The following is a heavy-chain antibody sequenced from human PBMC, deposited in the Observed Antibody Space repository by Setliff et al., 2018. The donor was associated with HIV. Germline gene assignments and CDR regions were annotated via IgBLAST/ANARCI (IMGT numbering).Heavy chain of an antibody. V-gene: IGHV1-18*01. CDR3: ARAPRDGNNYGYCSSMSCPGLFDP. D-gene: IGHD2-2*01. CDR2: ISPQNGKT. J-gene: IGHJ5*02. Sequence: ASVKVSCKTSGYDFRRYGIAWVRQVPGHGLEWMGWISPQNGKTKYAQRFQGRVTITTDESTSTAYMELSSLRSEDTAVYYCARAPRDGNNYGYCSSMSCPGLFDPWGQGTLVTVSS. CDR1: GYDFRRYG.